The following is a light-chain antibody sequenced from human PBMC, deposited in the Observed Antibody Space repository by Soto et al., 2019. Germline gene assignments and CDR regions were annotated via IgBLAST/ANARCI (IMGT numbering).Light chain of an antibody. J-gene: IGLJ1*01. CDR3: SSYAGSNNFV. CDR1: SSDVGDYNY. V-gene: IGLV2-8*01. CDR2: DVT. Sequence: QSALTQPPSASGSPGQSVTISCTGTSSDVGDYNYVSWYQQHPGKAPKLMIYDVTKRPSGVPDRFSGSKSGNTASLTVSGLQAEDEADYYCSSYAGSNNFVFGTGTKVTVL.